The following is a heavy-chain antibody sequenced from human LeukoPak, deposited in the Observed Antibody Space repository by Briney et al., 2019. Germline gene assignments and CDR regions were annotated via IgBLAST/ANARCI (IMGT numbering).Heavy chain of an antibody. CDR1: GYTFTSYY. Sequence: ASVKVSCKAAGYTFTSYYMHWVRQAPGQGLEWMGIINPSGGSTNYAQKFQGRVTMTRDTSTSTVYMELSSLRSEDTAVYYCARPQSLFPNYDAFDIWGQGTMVTVSS. V-gene: IGHV1-46*01. D-gene: IGHD2-8*01. J-gene: IGHJ3*02. CDR2: INPSGGST. CDR3: ARPQSLFPNYDAFDI.